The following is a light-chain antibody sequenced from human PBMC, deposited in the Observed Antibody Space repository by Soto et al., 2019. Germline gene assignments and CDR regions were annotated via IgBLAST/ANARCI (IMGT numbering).Light chain of an antibody. CDR2: TDS. V-gene: IGLV3-1*01. CDR1: KLGDKY. CDR3: QAWDSSTYVV. Sequence: SYELTQPPSVSVSPGQTASITCSGDKLGDKYACWYQQKPGQSPVLVIYTDSKRPSGIPERFSCSNSGNTATLTISGTQAMDEADYYCQAWDSSTYVVFGGGTKLTVL. J-gene: IGLJ2*01.